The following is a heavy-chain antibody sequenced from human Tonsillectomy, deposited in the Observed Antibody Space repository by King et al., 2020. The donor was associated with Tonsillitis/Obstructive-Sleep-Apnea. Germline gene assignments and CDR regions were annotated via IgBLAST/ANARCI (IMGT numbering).Heavy chain of an antibody. D-gene: IGHD6-13*01. CDR1: GGSISSSSYY. V-gene: IGHV4-39*01. CDR3: PRWYSSSWYASFAY. Sequence: LQLQESGPGLVKPSETLSLTCTVSGGSISSSSYYWGWIRQPPGKGLEWIGNFDYSGSTYYNASLKSRVTISVDTSKNQFSLKVRSVTAADTAVYYCPRWYSSSWYASFAYCGQGTLVTVSP. J-gene: IGHJ4*02. CDR2: FDYSGST.